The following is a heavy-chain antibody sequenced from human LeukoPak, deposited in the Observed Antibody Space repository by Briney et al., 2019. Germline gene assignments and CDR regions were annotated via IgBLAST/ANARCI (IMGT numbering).Heavy chain of an antibody. Sequence: PGESLKISCKGSGYSFTSYWIGWVRQMPGKGLEWMGIIYPGDSDTTYSPSFQGQVTMSADKSISTVFLQWSSLKASDTAMYYCARRGRDGYNYDAFDIWGQGTMVTVSS. CDR2: IYPGDSDT. V-gene: IGHV5-51*01. CDR1: GYSFTSYW. J-gene: IGHJ3*02. CDR3: ARRGRDGYNYDAFDI. D-gene: IGHD5-24*01.